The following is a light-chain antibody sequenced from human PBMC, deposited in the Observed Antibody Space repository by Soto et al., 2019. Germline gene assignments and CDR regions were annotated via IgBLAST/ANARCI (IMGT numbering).Light chain of an antibody. J-gene: IGKJ1*01. Sequence: EIVMTQSPPSLSVTPGEPASISCRSSQSLLHSNGFQYLDWYLQKPGQSPQLLIYLGFNRASGVPDRFSGSGSGTDVTLKISRVEAEDVGIYFCMQPLEAPWTFGQGTKVEIK. CDR2: LGF. CDR3: MQPLEAPWT. CDR1: QSLLHSNGFQY. V-gene: IGKV2-28*01.